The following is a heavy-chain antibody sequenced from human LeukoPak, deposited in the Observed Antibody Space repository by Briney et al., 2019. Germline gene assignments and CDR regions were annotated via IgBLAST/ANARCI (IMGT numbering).Heavy chain of an antibody. Sequence: SETLSLTCTVSGGSISNYYWSWIRQPAGKGLEWIGRVYSSGNTNYNPSLKSRVAMSMDTSKNQFSLNLYSVTAADTAVYYCVTDSSGWYLYWGQGTLVTVSS. V-gene: IGHV4-4*07. CDR3: VTDSSGWYLY. D-gene: IGHD6-19*01. CDR2: VYSSGNT. CDR1: GGSISNYY. J-gene: IGHJ4*02.